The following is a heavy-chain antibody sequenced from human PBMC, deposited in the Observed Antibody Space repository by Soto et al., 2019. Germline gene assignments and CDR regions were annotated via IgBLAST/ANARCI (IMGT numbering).Heavy chain of an antibody. V-gene: IGHV4-31*03. CDR3: ARVGGCSSTSCLYYYYYYMDV. CDR2: IYYSGST. D-gene: IGHD2-2*01. J-gene: IGHJ6*03. CDR1: GGSISSGGYY. Sequence: SETLSLTCTVSGGSISSGGYYWSWIRQHPGKGLEWIGYIYYSGSTYYNPSLKSRVTISVDTSKNQFSLKLSSVTAADTAVYYCARVGGCSSTSCLYYYYYYMDVWGKGTTVTVSS.